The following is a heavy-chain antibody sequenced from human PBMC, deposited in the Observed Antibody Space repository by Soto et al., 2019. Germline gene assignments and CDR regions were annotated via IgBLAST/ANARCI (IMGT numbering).Heavy chain of an antibody. V-gene: IGHV3-48*02. CDR1: GFTFSSYS. D-gene: IGHD5-12*01. CDR3: XXXXXVXTIGYYYYX. Sequence: EVQLVESGGGLVQPGGSLRLSCAASGFTFSSYSMNWVRQAPGKGLEWVSYISSSSSTIYYADSLKGRFTISRDNAKNSLYLKMNSLRDEDXXXXXXXXXXXVXTIGYYYYX. CDR2: ISSSSSTI. J-gene: IGHJ6*01.